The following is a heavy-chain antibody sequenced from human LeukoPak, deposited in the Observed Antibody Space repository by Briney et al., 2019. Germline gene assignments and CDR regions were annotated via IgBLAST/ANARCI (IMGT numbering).Heavy chain of an antibody. CDR2: INPSGGST. CDR1: GYTFTSYY. D-gene: IGHD3-22*01. CDR3: ARSNDSSGYYGFHDY. Sequence: ASVTVSCKASGYTFTSYYMHWVRQAPGQGLEWMGIINPSGGSTSYAQKFQGRVTMTRDTSTSTVYMELSSQRSEDTAVYYCARSNDSSGYYGFHDYWGQGTLVTVSS. J-gene: IGHJ4*02. V-gene: IGHV1-46*01.